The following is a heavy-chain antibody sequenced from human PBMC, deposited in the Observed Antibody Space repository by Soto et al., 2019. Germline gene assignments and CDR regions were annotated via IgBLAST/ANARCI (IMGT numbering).Heavy chain of an antibody. V-gene: IGHV3-7*01. J-gene: IGHJ6*03. CDR3: ASMTTVFYYYYYMDV. CDR1: GFTFSSYW. D-gene: IGHD4-17*01. Sequence: PGGSLRLSCAASGFTFSSYWMSWVRQAPGKGLEWVANIKQDGSEKYYVDSVKGRFTISRDNAKNSLYLQMNSLRAEDTAVYYCASMTTVFYYYYYMDVWGKGTTVTVSS. CDR2: IKQDGSEK.